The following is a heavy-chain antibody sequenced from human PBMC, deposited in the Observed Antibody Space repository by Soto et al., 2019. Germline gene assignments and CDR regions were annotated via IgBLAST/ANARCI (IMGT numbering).Heavy chain of an antibody. Sequence: SVKVSVKASGFTFSSSAVQWVRQARGQRLEWIGWIVVGSGNTNYAQKFQERVTITRDMSTSTAYMELSSLRSEDTAVYYCAGGVAGTTVKYYYYGMDVWGQGTTVTVSS. CDR3: AGGVAGTTVKYYYYGMDV. CDR2: IVVGSGNT. V-gene: IGHV1-58*01. CDR1: GFTFSSSA. D-gene: IGHD1-1*01. J-gene: IGHJ6*02.